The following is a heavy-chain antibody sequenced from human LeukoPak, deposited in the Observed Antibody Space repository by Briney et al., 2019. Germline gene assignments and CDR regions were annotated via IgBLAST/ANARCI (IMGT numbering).Heavy chain of an antibody. D-gene: IGHD3-3*01. J-gene: IGHJ4*02. V-gene: IGHV4-34*01. CDR2: INHSGST. Sequence: SETLSLTCAVYGGSFSGYYWSWIRQPPGKGLEWIGEINHSGSTNYNPSLRSRVTISVDTSKNQISLKLSSVTAADTAVYYCARGFNYDFWSGYNLLDYWGQGTLVTVSS. CDR3: ARGFNYDFWSGYNLLDY. CDR1: GGSFSGYY.